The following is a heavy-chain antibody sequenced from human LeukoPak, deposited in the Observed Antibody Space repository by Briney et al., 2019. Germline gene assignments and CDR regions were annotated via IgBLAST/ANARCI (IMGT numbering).Heavy chain of an antibody. CDR1: GGTFSSYA. J-gene: IGHJ4*02. V-gene: IGHV1-69*13. Sequence: VASVKVSCKASGGTFSSYAISWVRQAPGQGLEWMGGIIPIFGTANYAQKFQGRVTITADESTSTAYMELSSLRSEDTAVYYCAREFRDSSGYYFDYWGQGTLVTVSS. CDR2: IIPIFGTA. D-gene: IGHD3-22*01. CDR3: AREFRDSSGYYFDY.